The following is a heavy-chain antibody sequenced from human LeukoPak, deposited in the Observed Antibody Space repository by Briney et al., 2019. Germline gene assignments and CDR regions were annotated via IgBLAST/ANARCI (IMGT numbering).Heavy chain of an antibody. V-gene: IGHV3-15*05. Sequence: GGSLRLSCAASGFSFSNAWMNWVRQAPGKGLEWVGRIKSKTDGETADYAAPVKGRFTFSRDDSKNTLFLQMNSLKTEDTAVYYCTTGLQGPVDSGSYWWGQGTLVTVSS. D-gene: IGHD3-10*01. CDR2: IKSKTDGETA. CDR1: GFSFSNAW. CDR3: TTGLQGPVDSGSYW. J-gene: IGHJ4*02.